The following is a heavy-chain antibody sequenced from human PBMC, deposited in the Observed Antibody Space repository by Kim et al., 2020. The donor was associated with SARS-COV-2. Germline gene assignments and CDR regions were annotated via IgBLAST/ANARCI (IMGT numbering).Heavy chain of an antibody. CDR2: IWYDGSNK. Sequence: GGSLRLSCAASGFTFSSYGMHWVRQAPGKGLEWVAVIWYDGSNKYYADSVKGRFTISRDNSKNTLYLQMNSLRAEDTAVYYCAKDGTYYYGSSGYYGAVYWGQGTLVTVSS. D-gene: IGHD3-22*01. J-gene: IGHJ4*02. V-gene: IGHV3-33*06. CDR1: GFTFSSYG. CDR3: AKDGTYYYGSSGYYGAVY.